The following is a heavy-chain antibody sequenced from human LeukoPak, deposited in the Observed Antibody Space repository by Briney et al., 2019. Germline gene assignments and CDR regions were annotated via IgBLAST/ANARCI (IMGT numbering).Heavy chain of an antibody. J-gene: IGHJ4*02. V-gene: IGHV3-74*01. D-gene: IGHD3-22*01. CDR1: GFTFSKYW. Sequence: GGSLRLSCAASGFTFSKYWMLWVRQAPGKGLESVSRINTDGTVTTYADSVKGRFTVSRDNADNTMFLQMNSVRDEDTAVYYCVRDRLGDYDSSGYYDNWGQGTLVTVSS. CDR3: VRDRLGDYDSSGYYDN. CDR2: INTDGTVT.